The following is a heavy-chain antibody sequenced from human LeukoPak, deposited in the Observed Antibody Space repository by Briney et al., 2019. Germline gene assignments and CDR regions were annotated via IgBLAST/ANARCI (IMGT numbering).Heavy chain of an antibody. V-gene: IGHV1-69*08. J-gene: IGHJ5*02. Sequence: SVKVSSKASGGSFSDYSISWVRQAPGQGLEWMGRIIAILDTAHYAQKFQGRFTITADKSTTTVYMELSSLRSDDTAVYYCVRSGYDYDWFDPWGQGTLVTVSS. CDR3: VRSGYDYDWFDP. D-gene: IGHD5-12*01. CDR2: IIAILDTA. CDR1: GGSFSDYS.